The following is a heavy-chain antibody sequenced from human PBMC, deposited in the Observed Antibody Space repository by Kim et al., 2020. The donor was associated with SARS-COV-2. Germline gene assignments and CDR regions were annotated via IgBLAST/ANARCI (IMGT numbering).Heavy chain of an antibody. CDR1: GGSISSYY. Sequence: SETLSLTCTVSGGSISSYYWSWIRQPPGKGLEWIGYIYYSGSTNYNPSLKSRVTISVDTSKNQFSLKLSSVTAADTAVYYCAHFSYGLLFDYWGQGTLVTVSS. J-gene: IGHJ4*02. D-gene: IGHD3-10*01. CDR2: IYYSGST. V-gene: IGHV4-59*01. CDR3: AHFSYGLLFDY.